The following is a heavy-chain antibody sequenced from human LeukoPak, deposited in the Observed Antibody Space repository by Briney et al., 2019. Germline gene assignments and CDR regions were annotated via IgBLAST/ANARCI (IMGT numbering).Heavy chain of an antibody. J-gene: IGHJ4*02. CDR2: ISWNSGSI. V-gene: IGHV3-9*01. Sequence: AGGSLRLSCAASGFTFDDYAMHWVRQAPGKGLEWVSGISWNSGSIGYADSVKGRFTISRDNAKNSLYLQMNSLRAEDTALYYCAKDNRASGYYHFDYWGQGTLVTVSS. CDR1: GFTFDDYA. CDR3: AKDNRASGYYHFDY. D-gene: IGHD3-22*01.